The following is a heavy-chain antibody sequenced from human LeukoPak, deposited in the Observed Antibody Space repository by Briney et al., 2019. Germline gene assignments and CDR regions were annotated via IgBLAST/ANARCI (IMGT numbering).Heavy chain of an antibody. J-gene: IGHJ4*02. V-gene: IGHV3-7*01. Sequence: PGGSLRLSCAASGFTFSTYWMSWVRQAPGKGLEWVAIINQDGSQKYYVDSVKGRFTISRDNAKNSLYLQMDSLRVEDTAVYHCAKDVAWGRMDLWGQGTLVTVSS. CDR3: AKDVAWGRMDL. CDR2: INQDGSQK. D-gene: IGHD3/OR15-3a*01. CDR1: GFTFSTYW.